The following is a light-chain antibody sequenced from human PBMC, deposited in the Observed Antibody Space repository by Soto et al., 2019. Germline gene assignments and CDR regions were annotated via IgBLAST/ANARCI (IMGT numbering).Light chain of an antibody. CDR3: QQYGSSFRT. CDR2: DAS. CDR1: QSVSSSY. Sequence: EIVLTQSPGTLSLSPGERATLSCRASQSVSSSYLAWYQQKPGQAPRLLIYDASSRATGIPDRFSGSGSGTDFTLTISRLEPEDFAVYYCQQYGSSFRTFGQGTKVDI. J-gene: IGKJ1*01. V-gene: IGKV3-20*01.